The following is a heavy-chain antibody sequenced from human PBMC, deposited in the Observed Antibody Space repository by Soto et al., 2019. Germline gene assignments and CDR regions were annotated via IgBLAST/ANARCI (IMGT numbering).Heavy chain of an antibody. Sequence: SETLSLTCTVSGGSISSSSYYWGWIRQPPGKGLEWIGGIYYSGSTYYNPSLKSRVTISVDTSKNQFSLKLSSVTAADTAVYYCARPDYGDYGWYFDLWGRGTLVTVSS. V-gene: IGHV4-39*01. J-gene: IGHJ2*01. CDR2: IYYSGST. CDR1: GGSISSSSYY. CDR3: ARPDYGDYGWYFDL. D-gene: IGHD4-17*01.